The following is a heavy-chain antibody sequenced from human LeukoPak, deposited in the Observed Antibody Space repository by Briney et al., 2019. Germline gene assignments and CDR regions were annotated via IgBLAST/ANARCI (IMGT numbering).Heavy chain of an antibody. CDR2: ISYDGSNK. V-gene: IGHV3-30*03. Sequence: GGSLRLSCAASGFTFSSYGMHWVRQAPGKGLDWVAVISYDGSNKYYADSVKGRFTISRDNSKNTLYLQMNSLRAEDTAVYYCARPYDSSGYLTYYFDYWGQGTLVTVSS. D-gene: IGHD3-22*01. CDR3: ARPYDSSGYLTYYFDY. CDR1: GFTFSSYG. J-gene: IGHJ4*02.